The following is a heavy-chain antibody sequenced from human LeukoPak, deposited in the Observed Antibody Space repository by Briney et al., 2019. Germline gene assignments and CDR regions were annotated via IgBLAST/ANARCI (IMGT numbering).Heavy chain of an antibody. Sequence: GGSLRLSCAASGFTLSSYWMSWVRQAPGKGLERVPDIKQDGSEKYYVDSVKGRFTISRDNAKNSLYLQMNNLRAEDTAVYYCALTPDYYGSGSFDYWGQGTLVTVSS. D-gene: IGHD3-10*01. CDR1: GFTLSSYW. J-gene: IGHJ4*02. CDR2: IKQDGSEK. V-gene: IGHV3-7*01. CDR3: ALTPDYYGSGSFDY.